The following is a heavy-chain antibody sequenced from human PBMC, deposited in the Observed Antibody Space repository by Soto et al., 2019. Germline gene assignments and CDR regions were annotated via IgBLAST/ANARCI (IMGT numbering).Heavy chain of an antibody. J-gene: IGHJ4*02. CDR3: AREERYCGGDCYLRFDY. Sequence: SVKVSCKASGGTFSSYAISWVRQAPGQGLEWMGGIIPIFGTANYAQKFQGRVTITADESTSTAYMELSSLRSEDTAVYYCAREERYCGGDCYLRFDYWGQGTLVTVS. V-gene: IGHV1-69*13. CDR2: IIPIFGTA. D-gene: IGHD2-21*02. CDR1: GGTFSSYA.